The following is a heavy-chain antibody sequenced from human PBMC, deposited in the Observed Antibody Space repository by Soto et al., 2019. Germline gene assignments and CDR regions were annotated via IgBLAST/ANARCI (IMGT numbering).Heavy chain of an antibody. CDR1: GYTFSSYA. CDR2: ISAYNGNT. CDR3: ARDVTPPDY. Sequence: QIQLVQSGAEVKKPGASVKVSCKASGYTFSSYAFSWVRQAPGQGLEWMGWISAYNGNTNNAKKFQGRVTMTTDTSTSTAYMELRSLRSDDTAVYYCARDVTPPDYWGQGTLVTVSS. V-gene: IGHV1-18*01. J-gene: IGHJ4*02.